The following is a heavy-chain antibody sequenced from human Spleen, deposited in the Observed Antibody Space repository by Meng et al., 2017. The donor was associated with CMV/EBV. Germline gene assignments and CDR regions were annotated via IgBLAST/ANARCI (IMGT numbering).Heavy chain of an antibody. D-gene: IGHD1-1*01. CDR2: IYFTGTT. CDR1: GGSVGSGTYY. J-gene: IGHJ4*02. CDR3: ARGGTPDVFDY. Sequence: CTGSGGSVGSGTYYWTWIRQPPGKGLQWIGYIYFTGTTNYNPSLKSRVTISVDTSKNQFSLNLSAMTTADTALYYCARGGTPDVFDYWGQGTLVTVSS. V-gene: IGHV4-61*01.